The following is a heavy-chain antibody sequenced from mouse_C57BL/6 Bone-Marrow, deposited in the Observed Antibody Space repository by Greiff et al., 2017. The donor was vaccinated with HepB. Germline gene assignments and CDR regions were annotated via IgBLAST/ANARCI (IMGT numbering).Heavy chain of an antibody. CDR3: ARWYYGYGWYYDV. J-gene: IGHJ1*01. V-gene: IGHV5-4*03. CDR2: ISDGGSYT. D-gene: IGHD2-2*01. CDR1: GFTFSSFA. Sequence: EVNVVESGGGLVKPGGSLKLSCAASGFTFSSFAMSWVRQTPEKRLEWVATISDGGSYTYYPDNVKGRFTISRDNANNNLYLQLSHLKSEDTAMYYCARWYYGYGWYYDVWGPGTTVTVSS.